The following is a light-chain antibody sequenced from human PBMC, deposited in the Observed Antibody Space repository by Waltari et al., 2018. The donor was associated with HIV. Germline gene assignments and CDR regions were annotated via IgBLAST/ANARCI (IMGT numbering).Light chain of an antibody. Sequence: DIEMTQSPSSLSASVGARVTITCRTSQSISGFLNWFQQRPGKAPNLLIYAASTLQSGVPSRFSGSGYGTEFTLTISSLQPEDFATYFCQQSSSPPPTFGQGTTLEI. CDR2: AAS. CDR3: QQSSSPPPT. V-gene: IGKV1-39*01. J-gene: IGKJ2*01. CDR1: QSISGF.